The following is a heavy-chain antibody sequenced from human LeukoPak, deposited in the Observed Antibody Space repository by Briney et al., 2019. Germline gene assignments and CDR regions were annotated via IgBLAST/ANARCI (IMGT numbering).Heavy chain of an antibody. J-gene: IGHJ6*02. D-gene: IGHD3-10*02. CDR1: GFTFSSYG. Sequence: TGGSLRLSCAASGFTFSSYGMHWVRQAPGKGLEWVAVIWYDGSNKYYADSVKGRFTISRDSSKNTLYLQMNSLRAEDTAVYYCARPTTKFGNDYYYGMDVWGQGTTVTVSS. CDR3: ARPTTKFGNDYYYGMDV. V-gene: IGHV3-33*01. CDR2: IWYDGSNK.